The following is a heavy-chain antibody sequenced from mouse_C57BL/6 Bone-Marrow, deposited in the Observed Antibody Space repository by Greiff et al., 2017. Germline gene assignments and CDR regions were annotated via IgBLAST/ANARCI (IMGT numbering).Heavy chain of an antibody. CDR2: INSDGGST. D-gene: IGHD2-2*01. Sequence: EVKLEESGGGLVQPGESLKLSCESNEYEFPSHDMSWVRKTPEKRLELVAAINSDGGSTYYPDTMERRFIISRDNTEKTLYLQMSSLRSEDTALYYCAKHGYGYYAMDYWGQGTSVTVSS. CDR3: AKHGYGYYAMDY. CDR1: EYEFPSHD. V-gene: IGHV5-2*03. J-gene: IGHJ4*01.